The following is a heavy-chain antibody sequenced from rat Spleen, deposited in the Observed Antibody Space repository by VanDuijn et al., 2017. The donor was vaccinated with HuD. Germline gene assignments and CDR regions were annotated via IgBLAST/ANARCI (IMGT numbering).Heavy chain of an antibody. J-gene: IGHJ2*01. Sequence: EVQLVESGGGLVQPGRSLKLSCAASGFTFSNYGMAWVRQAPTKGLEWVATISPSGGSTYYRDSVKGRFTISRNNAENTVYLQMDSLRSEDTATYYCATQSIIRVPLFDYWGQGVMVTVSS. V-gene: IGHV5-29*01. CDR3: ATQSIIRVPLFDY. D-gene: IGHD4-3*01. CDR2: ISPSGGST. CDR1: GFTFSNYG.